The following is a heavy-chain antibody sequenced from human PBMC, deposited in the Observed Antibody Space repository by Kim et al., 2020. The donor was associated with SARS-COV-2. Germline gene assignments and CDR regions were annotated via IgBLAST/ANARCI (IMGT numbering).Heavy chain of an antibody. CDR2: LYSGGTI. J-gene: IGHJ4*02. V-gene: IGHV3-53*01. CDR1: GFTVSSNY. D-gene: IGHD3-22*01. CDR3: ARIRSGYFDY. Sequence: GGSLRLSCVASGFTVSSNYMTWVRQAPGKGLEWVSALYSGGTIYYADSVKGRFTISRDNSKNTLYLQMNSLRAEDTAVYYCARIRSGYFDYWGQGTLVTVSS.